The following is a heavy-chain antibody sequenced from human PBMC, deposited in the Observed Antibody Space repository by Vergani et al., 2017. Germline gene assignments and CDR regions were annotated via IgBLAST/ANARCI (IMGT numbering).Heavy chain of an antibody. CDR2: INPNSGGT. D-gene: IGHD2-21*01. CDR1: GYTFTGYY. CDR3: ASGGKVGIGDGGVDAFDI. V-gene: IGHV1-2*02. J-gene: IGHJ3*02. Sequence: QVQLVQSGAEVKKPGASVKVSCKASGYTFTGYYMHWVRQAPGQGLEWMGWINPNSGGTNYAQKFQGRVTMARDTSISTDYMELSRLRSDDAAVYYCASGGKVGIGDGGVDAFDIWGQGTMVTVSS.